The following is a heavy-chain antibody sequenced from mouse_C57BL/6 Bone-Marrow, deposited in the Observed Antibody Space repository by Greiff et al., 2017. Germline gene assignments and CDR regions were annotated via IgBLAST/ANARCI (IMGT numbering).Heavy chain of an antibody. CDR3: TTGGLY. Sequence: EVQVVESGAELVRPGASVKLSCTASGFNIKDDYMHWVKQRPEQGLEWIGWIDPENGDTEYASKFQGKATITADTSSNTAYLQLSSLTSEDTAVYYCTTGGLYWGQGTTLTVSS. D-gene: IGHD3-3*01. CDR2: IDPENGDT. J-gene: IGHJ2*01. V-gene: IGHV14-4*01. CDR1: GFNIKDDY.